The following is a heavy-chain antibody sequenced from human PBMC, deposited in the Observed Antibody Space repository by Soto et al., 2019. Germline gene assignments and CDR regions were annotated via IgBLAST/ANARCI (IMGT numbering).Heavy chain of an antibody. D-gene: IGHD3-10*01. CDR2: IYYLGST. CDR1: GGSMSEYF. Sequence: SETLSLTCSVSGGSMSEYFWSWIRQSPGKGLEWIGYIYYLGSTDYNPSLKSRVTISVDTSKRQFSLRLTSVTAADTAVYYCARDGYDGSGSPYPAYWGPGTQVT. V-gene: IGHV4-59*01. J-gene: IGHJ4*02. CDR3: ARDGYDGSGSPYPAY.